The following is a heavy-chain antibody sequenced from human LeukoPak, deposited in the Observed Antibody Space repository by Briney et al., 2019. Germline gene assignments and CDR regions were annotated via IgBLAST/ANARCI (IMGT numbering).Heavy chain of an antibody. Sequence: SETLSLTCTVSGGSISSYYWSWIRQPPGKGLEWIGYIYYSGSTNYNPSLKSRVTISVDTSKNQFSLKLCSVTAADTAVYYCATTPTDSSGYYFDYWGQGTLVTVSP. D-gene: IGHD3-22*01. CDR1: GGSISSYY. V-gene: IGHV4-59*01. CDR3: ATTPTDSSGYYFDY. J-gene: IGHJ4*02. CDR2: IYYSGST.